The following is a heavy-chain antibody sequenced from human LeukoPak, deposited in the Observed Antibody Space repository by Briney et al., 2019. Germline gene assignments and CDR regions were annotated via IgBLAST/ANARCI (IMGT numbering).Heavy chain of an antibody. J-gene: IGHJ6*02. CDR1: GFTFSSYA. D-gene: IGHD2-2*01. V-gene: IGHV3-64*02. CDR2: ISSNGGST. CDR3: ARDMPYYGMDV. Sequence: GGSLRLSCAASGFTFSSYAMHWVRQAPGKGLEYVSAISSNGGSTYYADSVKGRFTISRDNSKNTLYLQMGSLRAEDTAVYYCARDMPYYGMDVRGQGTTVTVSS.